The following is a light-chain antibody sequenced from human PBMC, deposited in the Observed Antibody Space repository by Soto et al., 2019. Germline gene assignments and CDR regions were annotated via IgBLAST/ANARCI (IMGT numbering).Light chain of an antibody. CDR3: QQYTNWPPWT. Sequence: EVVMRQSPATLSVSPGETATLSCRASQSVSNKLAWYQQRPGQAPRLLIYAADTRATGIPDRFSGSGSGRELTLTISSLQSEDFAVDYCQQYTNWPPWTFGQGTKVEVK. CDR2: AAD. V-gene: IGKV3-15*01. CDR1: QSVSNK. J-gene: IGKJ1*01.